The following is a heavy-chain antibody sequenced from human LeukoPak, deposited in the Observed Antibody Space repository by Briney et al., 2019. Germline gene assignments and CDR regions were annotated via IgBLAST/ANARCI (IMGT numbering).Heavy chain of an antibody. CDR2: IYYSGST. CDR1: GGSISRYY. V-gene: IGHV4-59*01. Sequence: PSETLFLTCTVSGGSISRYYWSWIRQPRGKGLEGIGYIYYSGSTNYNPSLKSRVTISVDTSKNQFSLKLSSVTAADTAVYYCARGHMENWGAPFDYWGQGTLVTVSS. CDR3: ARGHMENWGAPFDY. J-gene: IGHJ4*02. D-gene: IGHD7-27*01.